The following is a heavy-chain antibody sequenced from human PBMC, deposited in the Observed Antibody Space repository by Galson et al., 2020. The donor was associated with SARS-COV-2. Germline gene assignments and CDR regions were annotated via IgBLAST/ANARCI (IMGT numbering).Heavy chain of an antibody. J-gene: IGHJ3*02. V-gene: IGHV4-59*01. CDR2: IHYSGST. D-gene: IGHD6-13*01. CDR3: ARVGQESSSSWDDAFDI. CDR1: GGSIRSYY. Sequence: SETLSLTCTVFGGSIRSYYWSWIRQSPGKGLEWIGYIHYSGSTNYNPSLKTRVTISVDTSKKQFSLNLSSVTAADTAVYFCARVGQESSSSWDDAFDIWGHGTMVSVSS.